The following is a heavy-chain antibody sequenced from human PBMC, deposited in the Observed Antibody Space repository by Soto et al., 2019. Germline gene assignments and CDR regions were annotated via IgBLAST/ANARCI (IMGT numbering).Heavy chain of an antibody. CDR1: GGSISSGGYS. CDR2: IYHSGST. Sequence: PSETLSLTCAVSGGSISSGGYSWSWIRQPPGKGLEWIGYIYHSGSTYYNPSLKSRVTISVDTSKSQFSLKLNSVTAADTAVYYCARLEELRYYFDYWGQGTLVTVSS. J-gene: IGHJ4*02. V-gene: IGHV4-30-2*01. D-gene: IGHD1-1*01. CDR3: ARLEELRYYFDY.